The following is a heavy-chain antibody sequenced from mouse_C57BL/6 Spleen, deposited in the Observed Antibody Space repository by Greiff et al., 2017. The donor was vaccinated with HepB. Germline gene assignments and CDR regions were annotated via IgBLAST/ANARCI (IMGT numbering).Heavy chain of an antibody. CDR3: ARYAPLTGFDY. J-gene: IGHJ2*01. D-gene: IGHD4-1*01. V-gene: IGHV7-1*01. Sequence: EVQGVESGGGLVQSGRSLRLSCATSGFTFSDFYMEWVRQAPGKGLEWIAASRNKANDYTTEYSASVKGRFIVSRDTSQSILYLQMNALRAEDTAIYYCARYAPLTGFDYWGQGTTLTVSS. CDR2: SRNKANDYTT. CDR1: GFTFSDFY.